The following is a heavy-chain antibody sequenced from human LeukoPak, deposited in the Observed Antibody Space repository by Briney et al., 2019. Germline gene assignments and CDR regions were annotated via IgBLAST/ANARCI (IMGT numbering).Heavy chain of an antibody. CDR1: GGSFSGYY. CDR3: ARGNYYGSGSYLTH. V-gene: IGHV4-34*01. CDR2: INHSGST. D-gene: IGHD3-10*01. J-gene: IGHJ4*02. Sequence: SETLSLTCAVYGGSFSGYYWSWIRQPPGKGLEWIGEINHSGSTNYNPSLKSRVTISVDTSKNQFSLKLSSVTAADPAVYYCARGNYYGSGSYLTHWGQGTLVTVSS.